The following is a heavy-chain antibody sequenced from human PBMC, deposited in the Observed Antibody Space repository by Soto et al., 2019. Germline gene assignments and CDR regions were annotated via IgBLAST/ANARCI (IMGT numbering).Heavy chain of an antibody. Sequence: GGSLRLSCAVSGFTVSSNYMTWVRQPPGKGLEWVSVMYTSGRTYYGDSVKGRVTISRDNSKNTLYLQMNSLRAEDTALYYCAKGRSYYYYYGVDVWGQGTTVTVS. CDR3: AKGRSYYYYYGVDV. CDR2: MYTSGRT. J-gene: IGHJ6*02. V-gene: IGHV3-53*01. CDR1: GFTVSSNY.